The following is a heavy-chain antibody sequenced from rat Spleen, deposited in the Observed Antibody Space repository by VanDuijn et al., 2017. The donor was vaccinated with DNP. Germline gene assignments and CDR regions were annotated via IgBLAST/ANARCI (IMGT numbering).Heavy chain of an antibody. V-gene: IGHV5-22*01. Sequence: EVQLVESGGGLVQPGGSLKLSCAASGFAFSDYYMAWVRKAPTKGLEWVAYIRYDGGSIHYGDSVKGRFTIFRDNAKSTLYLQMNSLRSEDMATYYCVRWYNSGYYFDYWGQGVMVTVSS. CDR2: IRYDGGSI. CDR1: GFAFSDYY. J-gene: IGHJ2*01. CDR3: VRWYNSGYYFDY. D-gene: IGHD4-3*01.